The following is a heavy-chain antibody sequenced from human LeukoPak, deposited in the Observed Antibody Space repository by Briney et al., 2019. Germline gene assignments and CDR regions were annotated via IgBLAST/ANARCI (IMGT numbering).Heavy chain of an antibody. CDR1: GYSISSGYY. V-gene: IGHV4-38-2*02. CDR2: IYHSGST. CDR3: ARGGVTTTFDY. Sequence: SETLSLTCNVPGYSISSGYYWGWIRQPPGKGLEWIGSIYHSGSTYYNPSLKSRVTISVDTSENQFSLKLSSVTAADTAVYYCARGGVTTTFDYWGQGTLVTVSS. J-gene: IGHJ4*02. D-gene: IGHD2-21*02.